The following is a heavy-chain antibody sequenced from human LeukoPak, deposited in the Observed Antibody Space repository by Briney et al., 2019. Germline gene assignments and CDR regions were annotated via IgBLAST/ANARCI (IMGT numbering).Heavy chain of an antibody. D-gene: IGHD3-10*01. CDR1: GGTFSSYA. CDR3: AREGDSFGFDAFDI. CDR2: IIPIFGTA. Sequence: SVKVSCKASGGTFSSYAISWVRQAPGQGLEWMGGIIPIFGTANYAQKFQGRVTITADESTSTAYMELSSLRSEDTAVYYCAREGDSFGFDAFDIWGQGTMVTVSS. J-gene: IGHJ3*02. V-gene: IGHV1-69*01.